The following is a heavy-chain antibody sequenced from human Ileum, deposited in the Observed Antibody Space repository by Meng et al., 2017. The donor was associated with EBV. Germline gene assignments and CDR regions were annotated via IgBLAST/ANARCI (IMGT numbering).Heavy chain of an antibody. CDR3: ARDPNPGYCSGGGCFD. J-gene: IGHJ4*02. V-gene: IGHV4-61*01. CDR2: ISYLGNT. D-gene: IGHD2-15*01. CDR1: GGLLGTSWYL. Sequence: HEPAPCLVQPSEARSLPCTGSGGLLGTSWYLWTWIRHPPGKGLEWIGNISYLGNTNYNPSLKSRLTISVDTSKNQFYLRLSPVTAADTAMYYCARDPNPGYCSGGGCFDLGQGTLVTVSS.